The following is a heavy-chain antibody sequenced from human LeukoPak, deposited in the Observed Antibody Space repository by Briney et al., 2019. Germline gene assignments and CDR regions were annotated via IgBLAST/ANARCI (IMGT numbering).Heavy chain of an antibody. V-gene: IGHV3-33*01. Sequence: PGGSLRLSCVASGFSFSTYGIHWVRQAPGKGLEWVAVIWYDGSNKFYADSVKGRFTISRDNSKNTLYLQMNSLRAEDTAAYFCARASGPFDYWGQGTLVTVSS. CDR1: GFSFSTYG. CDR3: ARASGPFDY. CDR2: IWYDGSNK. J-gene: IGHJ4*02.